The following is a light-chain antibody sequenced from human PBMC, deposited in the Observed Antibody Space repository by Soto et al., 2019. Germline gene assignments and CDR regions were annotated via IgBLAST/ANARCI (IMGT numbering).Light chain of an antibody. CDR2: GNS. CDR3: QSHDSSLSGSV. J-gene: IGLJ2*01. Sequence: SVLTQPPSVSGAPGQRVTISCTGSGSNIGAGYDVHWYQQFPGTAPKLLIYGNSNRPSGVPDRFSGSKSGTSASLAITGLQAEDEADYYCQSHDSSLSGSVFGGGTKLTVL. V-gene: IGLV1-40*01. CDR1: GSNIGAGYD.